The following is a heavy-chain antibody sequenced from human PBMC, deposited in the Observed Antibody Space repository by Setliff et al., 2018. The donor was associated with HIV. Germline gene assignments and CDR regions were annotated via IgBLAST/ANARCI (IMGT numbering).Heavy chain of an antibody. CDR1: GFPFSLYS. D-gene: IGHD2-2*01. CDR2: INGNTLYI. Sequence: GGSLRLSCTASGFPFSLYSTNWVRQAPGRGLEWVSSINGNTLYISYAASVRRRFTISRDNAKGSLYLQLTSLRPEDTGVYFCARVGTSTSLDYWGQGILVTVSS. J-gene: IGHJ4*02. CDR3: ARVGTSTSLDY. V-gene: IGHV3-21*06.